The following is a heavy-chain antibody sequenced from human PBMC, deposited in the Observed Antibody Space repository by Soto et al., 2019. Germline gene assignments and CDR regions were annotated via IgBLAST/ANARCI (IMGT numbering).Heavy chain of an antibody. D-gene: IGHD6-13*01. J-gene: IGHJ4*02. CDR1: GFTFRVYG. CDR2: ISYHGSNS. CDR3: AKSGSSSWTTSDY. V-gene: IGHV3-30*18. Sequence: GGSLRLSCAASGFTFRVYGMHWVRQAPGKGLEWVAVISYHGSNSYYADSVKGRFTISRDNSRNTLYLQMNSLRAEDTAVYYCAKSGSSSWTTSDYWGQGTLVTVSS.